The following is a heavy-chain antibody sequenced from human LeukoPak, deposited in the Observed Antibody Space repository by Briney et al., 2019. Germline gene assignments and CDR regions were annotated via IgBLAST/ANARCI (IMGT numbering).Heavy chain of an antibody. CDR1: GFAHSSYY. V-gene: IGHV3-30-3*01. D-gene: IGHD1-14*01. J-gene: IGHJ4*02. Sequence: GGSLSLPCADCGFAHSSYYRHGGRHAPDEGLVRVAVISYEGSNKYYADSVKGRFTISRDNSKNTLYLQMNSLRAEDTAVYYCARSPPVDYWGQGTLVTASS. CDR3: ARSPPVDY. CDR2: ISYEGSNK.